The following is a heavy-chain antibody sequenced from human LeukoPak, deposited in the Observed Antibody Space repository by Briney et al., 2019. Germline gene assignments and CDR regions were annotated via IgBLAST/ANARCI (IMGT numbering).Heavy chain of an antibody. CDR3: ARAEYCSSTSCYGLLYFDY. D-gene: IGHD2-2*01. CDR1: GDSISGYY. V-gene: IGHV4-59*01. J-gene: IGHJ4*02. CDR2: IYYSGST. Sequence: SETLSLTCTISGDSISGYYWSWIRQPPGKGLEWIGYIYYSGSTNYNPSLKSRVTISVDTSKNQFSLKLSSVTAADTAVYYCARAEYCSSTSCYGLLYFDYWGQGTLVTVSS.